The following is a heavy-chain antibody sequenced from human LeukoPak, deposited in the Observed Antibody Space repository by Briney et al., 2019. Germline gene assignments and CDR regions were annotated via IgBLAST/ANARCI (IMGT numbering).Heavy chain of an antibody. CDR2: ISGSGGST. V-gene: IGHV3-23*01. D-gene: IGHD4-17*01. J-gene: IGHJ4*02. CDR3: ATWPTVTTRIFDY. CDR1: GFTFSSYA. Sequence: GGSLRLSCAASGFTFSSYAMSWVRQAPGKGLEWVSAISGSGGSTYYADSVKGRSTISRDNSKNTLYLQMNSLRAEDTAVYYCATWPTVTTRIFDYWGQGTLVTVSS.